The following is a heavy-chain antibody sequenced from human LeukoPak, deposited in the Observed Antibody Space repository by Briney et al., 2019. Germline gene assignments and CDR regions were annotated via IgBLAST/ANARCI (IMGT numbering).Heavy chain of an antibody. CDR2: INPNSGGT. Sequence: GASVKVSCKASGYTFTSYYIHWVRQAPGQGLEWMGWINPNSGGTNFAQKFQGRVTMTRDTSITTAYMELSSPRSDDTAVYYCARESPGSYSSGRDYFDFWGQGTLVTVSS. CDR3: ARESPGSYSSGRDYFDF. CDR1: GYTFTSYY. D-gene: IGHD6-19*01. V-gene: IGHV1-2*02. J-gene: IGHJ4*02.